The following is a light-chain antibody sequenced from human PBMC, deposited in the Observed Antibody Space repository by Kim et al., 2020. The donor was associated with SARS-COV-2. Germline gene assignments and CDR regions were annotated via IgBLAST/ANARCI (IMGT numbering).Light chain of an antibody. J-gene: IGLJ3*02. CDR1: NIGSKS. CDR2: DDT. V-gene: IGLV3-21*03. CDR3: QLWDSSSYHWV. Sequence: AAGKTARITCGGNNIGSKSVHWYQQKPGQAPVLVIYDDTDRPSGIPERFSGSNSANTATLTMSRVEAGDEADYYCQLWDSSSYHWVFGGGTKLTVL.